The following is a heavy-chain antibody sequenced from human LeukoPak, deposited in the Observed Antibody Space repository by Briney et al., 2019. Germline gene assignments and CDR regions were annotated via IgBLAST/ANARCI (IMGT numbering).Heavy chain of an antibody. CDR1: GYSISSDNW. CDR2: IYYSGST. D-gene: IGHD6-13*01. J-gene: IGHJ5*02. V-gene: IGHV4-28*01. Sequence: SETLSLTCAVSGYSISSDNWWGWIRQPPGKGLEWIGYIYYSGSTYYNPFLKSRVTMSVDTSKNQFSLKLSSVTAVDTAVYYCAKKIAAAAWFDPWGQGTLVTVSS. CDR3: AKKIAAAAWFDP.